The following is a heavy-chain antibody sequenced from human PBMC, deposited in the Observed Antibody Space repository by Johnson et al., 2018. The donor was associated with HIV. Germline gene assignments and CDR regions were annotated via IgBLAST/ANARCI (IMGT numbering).Heavy chain of an antibody. Sequence: VQLVESGGGLVHPGGSLRLSCAASGFTFPNAWMHWVRQAPGEGLAWVGRIKSKTDGETIDYAAPVKGRFTISRDDSKNTLYLQMNSLKTDDMAVYYCTTKVPGGPYYNAFDIWGQGTMVTVSS. CDR3: TTKVPGGPYYNAFDI. CDR1: GFTFPNAW. J-gene: IGHJ3*02. D-gene: IGHD1-26*01. V-gene: IGHV3-15*01. CDR2: IKSKTDGETI.